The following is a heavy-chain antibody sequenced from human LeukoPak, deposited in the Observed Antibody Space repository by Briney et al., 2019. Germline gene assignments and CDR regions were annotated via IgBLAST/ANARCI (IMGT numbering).Heavy chain of an antibody. J-gene: IGHJ4*02. V-gene: IGHV4-38-2*02. D-gene: IGHD3-22*01. CDR1: GYSISRGYF. CDR2: ISRSGSS. CDR3: ARDGYYYDGSFEY. Sequence: SETLSLTCAVSGYSISRGYFWAWIRQPPGKGLEWIESISRSGSSYSKPSLKSRVIISVDTSNNQFSLKLTSVTAADTATYYCARDGYYYDGSFEYWGQGIRVAVSS.